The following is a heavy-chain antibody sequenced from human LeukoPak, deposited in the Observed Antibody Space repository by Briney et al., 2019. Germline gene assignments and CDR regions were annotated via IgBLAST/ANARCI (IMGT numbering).Heavy chain of an antibody. J-gene: IGHJ4*02. Sequence: SQTLSLTCTVSGGSISSGDYYWSWIRQPPGKGLEWIGYIYYSGSTYYNPSLKSRVTISVDTSKNQFSLKLSSVTAADTAVYYCARMITVTTDFDYWGQGTLVTVSS. D-gene: IGHD4-11*01. CDR1: GGSISSGDYY. V-gene: IGHV4-30-4*08. CDR3: ARMITVTTDFDY. CDR2: IYYSGST.